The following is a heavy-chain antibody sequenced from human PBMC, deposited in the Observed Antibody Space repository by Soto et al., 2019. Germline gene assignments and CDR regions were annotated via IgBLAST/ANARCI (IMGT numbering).Heavy chain of an antibody. CDR2: IIPSSGPA. Sequence: SVKVSCKSSGGRFNSYVINWVRQAPGRGLEWVGGIIPSSGPANYARNFQGRVTITADPSTSTAYLELTNLRSDDTAVYFCAGAGYYYVGQWGQGTLVTVS. CDR1: GGRFNSYV. V-gene: IGHV1-69*13. J-gene: IGHJ4*02. D-gene: IGHD1-26*01. CDR3: AGAGYYYVGQ.